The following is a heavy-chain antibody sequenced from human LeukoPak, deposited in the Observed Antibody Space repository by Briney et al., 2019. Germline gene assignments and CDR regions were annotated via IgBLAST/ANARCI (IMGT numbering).Heavy chain of an antibody. D-gene: IGHD6-13*01. J-gene: IGHJ4*02. CDR1: GFTFSSYS. CDR3: AGGVIIAAPGSLDY. CDR2: IGTGSSYM. Sequence: GGSLRLSCAASGFTFSSYSMNWVRQAPGKGLEWVSSIGTGSSYMYYADSVEGRFTISRDNAKNSLYLQMNSLRAEDTAVYYCAGGVIIAAPGSLDYWGQGTLVTVSS. V-gene: IGHV3-21*01.